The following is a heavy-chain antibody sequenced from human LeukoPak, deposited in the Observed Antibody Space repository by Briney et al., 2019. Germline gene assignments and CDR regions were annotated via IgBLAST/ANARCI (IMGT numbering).Heavy chain of an antibody. CDR1: DYSITSDYY. J-gene: IGHJ5*02. V-gene: IGHV4-38-2*02. Sequence: PSETLSLTCGVSDYSITSDYYWGWFRQPPGKGLEWIGSIYHSGSTYYNPSLKSRLTISVDTSKNQFSLKLTSVTAADTALYYCARENTSGTNWFDPWGQGTLVTVSS. CDR3: ARENTSGTNWFDP. D-gene: IGHD3-10*01. CDR2: IYHSGST.